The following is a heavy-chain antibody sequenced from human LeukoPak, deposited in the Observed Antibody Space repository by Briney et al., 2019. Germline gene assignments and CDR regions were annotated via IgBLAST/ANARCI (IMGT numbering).Heavy chain of an antibody. CDR1: GFTFTNYA. CDR3: AKREKGTTGRFFDY. D-gene: IGHD4-17*01. Sequence: GGSLRLSCAASGFTFTNYAMTWVRQAPGKGLEWVSGISEGVGNTYADSVKGRFTISRDHSKNTLYLQMNSLRAEDTALYYCAKREKGTTGRFFDYWGQGTLVTASS. J-gene: IGHJ4*02. V-gene: IGHV3-23*01. CDR2: ISEGVGNT.